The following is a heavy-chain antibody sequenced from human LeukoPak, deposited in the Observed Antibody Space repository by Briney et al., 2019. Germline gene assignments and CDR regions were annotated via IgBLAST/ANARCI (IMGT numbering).Heavy chain of an antibody. V-gene: IGHV4-61*01. CDR3: ARHYYSDPFDY. D-gene: IGHD4-17*01. CDR2: IDYSGST. Sequence: SETLSLTCTVSGGSVSSETYYWSWIRQPPGKGLEWIGYIDYSGSTNYNPSLKSRVIISVDTSKTQFSLKLSSVTAADTAVYYCARHYYSDPFDYWGQGTLVTVSS. J-gene: IGHJ4*02. CDR1: GGSVSSETYY.